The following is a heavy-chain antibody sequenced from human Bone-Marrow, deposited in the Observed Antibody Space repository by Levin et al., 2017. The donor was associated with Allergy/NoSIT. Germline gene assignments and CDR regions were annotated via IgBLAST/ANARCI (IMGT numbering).Heavy chain of an antibody. Sequence: GESLKISCKASGYNFTGNYFHWVRQAPGQGLEWMGRITPKDGDTKYAEKFQGRVTMTRDTSFSTAYMELISLKSTDTALYFCARKMFLSDAFDLWSQGTMITVSS. CDR2: ITPKDGDT. CDR3: ARKMFLSDAFDL. D-gene: IGHD2/OR15-2a*01. J-gene: IGHJ3*01. CDR1: GYNFTGNY. V-gene: IGHV1-2*06.